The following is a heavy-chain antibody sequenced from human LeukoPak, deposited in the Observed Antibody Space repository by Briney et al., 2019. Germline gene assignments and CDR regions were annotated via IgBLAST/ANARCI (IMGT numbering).Heavy chain of an antibody. Sequence: PSQTLSLTCTVSGGSISSGGYYWSWIRQHPGTGLEWIGYIYYSGSTYYNPSLKSRVTISVDTSKNQFSLKLSSVTAADTAVYYCAREGQRPEGFDYWGQGTLVTVSS. CDR1: GGSISSGGYY. CDR3: AREGQRPEGFDY. D-gene: IGHD6-25*01. J-gene: IGHJ4*02. CDR2: IYYSGST. V-gene: IGHV4-31*03.